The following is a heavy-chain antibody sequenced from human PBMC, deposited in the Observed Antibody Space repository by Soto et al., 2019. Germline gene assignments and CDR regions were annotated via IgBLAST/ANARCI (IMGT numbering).Heavy chain of an antibody. CDR2: ISYDGSDK. Sequence: QVQLEESGGGVVQPGRSLRLSCKASGFTFTRYGMHWVLQAPGKGLAWVALISYDGSDKLYADSVEGRFTISRDNSTNTVYLQMNSLRIEDTGMYHCGKFSDIEVPGMGDWFDPWGQGTLVTVTS. V-gene: IGHV3-30*18. D-gene: IGHD6-19*01. CDR3: GKFSDIEVPGMGDWFDP. CDR1: GFTFTRYG. J-gene: IGHJ5*02.